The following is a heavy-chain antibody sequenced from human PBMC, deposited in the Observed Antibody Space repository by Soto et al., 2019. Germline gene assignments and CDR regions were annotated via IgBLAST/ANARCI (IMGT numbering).Heavy chain of an antibody. D-gene: IGHD4-17*01. V-gene: IGHV4-31*03. Sequence: PSETLSLTCTVSGDAISSGGYYWTWIRQHPGKGLEWIGYIYHSGSAYYSPSLKSRVTISVDTSKNQFSLKVSSVTAADTAVYYCARDQEVNYSDYGGSDYYYGMDVWGQGTTVTVSS. CDR2: IYHSGSA. CDR3: ARDQEVNYSDYGGSDYYYGMDV. CDR1: GDAISSGGYY. J-gene: IGHJ6*02.